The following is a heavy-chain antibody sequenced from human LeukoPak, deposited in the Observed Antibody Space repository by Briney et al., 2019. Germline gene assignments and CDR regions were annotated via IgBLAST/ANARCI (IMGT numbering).Heavy chain of an antibody. D-gene: IGHD3-9*01. V-gene: IGHV4-31*03. CDR2: IYYSGTT. Sequence: SETLSLTCTVSGDSVRSSGYYWNWIRQHPQKGLEWMGQIYYSGTTDYNPSLKNRLTMSIDASRNQFSLKLSSVTAADTTVYYCARSLRYFDWGPYSMDVWGQGTTVTVSS. CDR3: ARSLRYFDWGPYSMDV. CDR1: GDSVRSSGYY. J-gene: IGHJ6*02.